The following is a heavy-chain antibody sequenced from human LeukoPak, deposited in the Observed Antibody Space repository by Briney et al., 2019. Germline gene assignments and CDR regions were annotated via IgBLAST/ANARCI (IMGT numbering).Heavy chain of an antibody. J-gene: IGHJ4*02. Sequence: GGSLRLSCEASGFTFSSYSMNWVRQAPGKGLEWVSYISSSSSTIYYADSVKGRFTISRDNAKNSLYLQMNNLRAEDTAIYYCATDYYVSGSYYRLFYWGQGTLVTVS. CDR1: GFTFSSYS. D-gene: IGHD3-10*01. V-gene: IGHV3-48*01. CDR2: ISSSSSTI. CDR3: ATDYYVSGSYYRLFY.